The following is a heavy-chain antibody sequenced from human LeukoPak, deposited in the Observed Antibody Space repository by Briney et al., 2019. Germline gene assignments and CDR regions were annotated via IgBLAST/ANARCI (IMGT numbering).Heavy chain of an antibody. CDR1: GFTFSDYY. CDR2: ISSSGSTI. J-gene: IGHJ6*03. CDR3: ARDNWNDNYYYYMDV. V-gene: IGHV3-11*04. Sequence: GGSLRLSCAASGFTFSDYYMSWIRQAPGKGLEWVSYISSSGSTIYYADSVKGRFTISRDNAKNSLYLQMNSLRAEDTAVYYCARDNWNDNYYYYMDVWGKGTTVTISS. D-gene: IGHD1-1*01.